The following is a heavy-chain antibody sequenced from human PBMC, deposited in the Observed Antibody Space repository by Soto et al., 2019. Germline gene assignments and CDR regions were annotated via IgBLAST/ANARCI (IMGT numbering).Heavy chain of an antibody. Sequence: QLQLQESGSGLVNPSQTLSLTCTVSGASITSGSYSWSWIRQAPGKGLEWIGNIHVTGYTAFSPSLKRRVTMSVDTPKNQLSLNVNSVTAADTAVYFCARGGALRPNGHLPLAFWGQGTLVTVSS. D-gene: IGHD1-26*01. V-gene: IGHV4-30-2*01. J-gene: IGHJ4*02. CDR3: ARGGALRPNGHLPLAF. CDR1: GASITSGSYS. CDR2: IHVTGYT.